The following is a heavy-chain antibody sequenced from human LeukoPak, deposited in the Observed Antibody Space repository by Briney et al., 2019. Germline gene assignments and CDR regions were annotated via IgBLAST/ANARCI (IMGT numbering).Heavy chain of an antibody. CDR2: SSGSGSTA. V-gene: IGHV3-11*01. CDR1: GFTFSDYY. CDR3: AGDPKASGGAFDI. D-gene: IGHD2-21*01. Sequence: GGSLRLSCAASGFTFSDYYMSWIRQAPGKGLEWVAISSGSGSTAYFADSVKGRFTVSRDNSKNTLYLHMGSLRAEDTAVYYCAGDPKASGGAFDIWGQGTMVTVSS. J-gene: IGHJ3*02.